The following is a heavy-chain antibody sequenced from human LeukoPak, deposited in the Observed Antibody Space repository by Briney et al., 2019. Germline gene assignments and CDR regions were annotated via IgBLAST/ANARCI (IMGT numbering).Heavy chain of an antibody. V-gene: IGHV1-18*01. D-gene: IGHD6-13*01. Sequence: GPSVKVSCKASGYTFTSYGISWVRQAPGQRLEWMGWISAYNVNTNYAQKLKGRVTMTTDTSTSTAYMELRSLRSDDTAVYYCAGPIAAAGKFDYWGQGTLVTVSS. CDR2: ISAYNVNT. J-gene: IGHJ4*02. CDR1: GYTFTSYG. CDR3: AGPIAAAGKFDY.